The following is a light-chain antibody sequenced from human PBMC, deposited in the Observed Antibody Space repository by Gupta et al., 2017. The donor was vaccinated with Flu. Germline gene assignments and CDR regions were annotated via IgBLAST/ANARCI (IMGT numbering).Light chain of an antibody. Sequence: QSALTQPASVSVSPGQSITISCTGTSSDVGRYNYVSWYQQHPGKAPKLMLYEVSNRPPGVSDRFSASKSGNTASQTISGLQAEDEADYYCSSYTSSSTRVFGGGTKLTVL. CDR3: SSYTSSSTRV. V-gene: IGLV2-14*01. J-gene: IGLJ3*02. CDR1: SSDVGRYNY. CDR2: EVS.